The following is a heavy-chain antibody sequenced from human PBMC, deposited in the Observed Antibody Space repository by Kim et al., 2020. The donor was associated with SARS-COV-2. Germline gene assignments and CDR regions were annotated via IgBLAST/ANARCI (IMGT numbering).Heavy chain of an antibody. J-gene: IGHJ4*02. D-gene: IGHD2-15*01. V-gene: IGHV3-23*01. CDR1: GFIFRNYA. CDR3: ASSGGSSAFWYFDD. CDR2: ISDSGGST. Sequence: GGSLRLSCAASGFIFRNYAMNWVRQAPGKGLAWVSSISDSGGSTYYADSVKGRFTISRDNSKNTLYLQMSSLRADDTAVYYCASSGGSSAFWYFDDWGQG.